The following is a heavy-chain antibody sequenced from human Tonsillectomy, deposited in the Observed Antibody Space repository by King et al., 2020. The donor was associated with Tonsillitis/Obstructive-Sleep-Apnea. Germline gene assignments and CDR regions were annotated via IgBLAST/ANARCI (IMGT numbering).Heavy chain of an antibody. CDR1: GFTFSSYG. CDR3: ARDTSYCSGGSCCGWFDP. D-gene: IGHD2-15*01. Sequence: VQLVESGGGVVQPGRSLRLSCAASGFTFSSYGMHWVRQAPGKGLEWVAVIWYDGSNKYYADSVKGRFTISRDNSKNTLYLQMNSLGAEDTAVYYCARDTSYCSGGSCCGWFDPWGQGTLVTVSS. CDR2: IWYDGSNK. J-gene: IGHJ5*02. V-gene: IGHV3-33*01.